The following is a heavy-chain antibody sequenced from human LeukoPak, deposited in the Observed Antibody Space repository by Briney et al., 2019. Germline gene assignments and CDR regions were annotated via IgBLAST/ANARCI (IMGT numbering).Heavy chain of an antibody. V-gene: IGHV4-61*02. J-gene: IGHJ4*02. Sequence: SETLSLTCTVSGGSISSGSYYWSWIRQPAGKGLEWIGRIYTSGSTNYNPSLKSRVTISVDTSKNQFSLKLSSVTAADTAVYYCARSGPGDYWGQGTLATVSS. D-gene: IGHD7-27*01. CDR1: GGSISSGSYY. CDR2: IYTSGST. CDR3: ARSGPGDY.